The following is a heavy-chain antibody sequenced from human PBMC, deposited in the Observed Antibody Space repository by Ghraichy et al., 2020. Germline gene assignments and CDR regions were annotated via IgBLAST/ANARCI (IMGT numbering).Heavy chain of an antibody. CDR3: ARASPLPITMIVVVID. V-gene: IGHV4-4*02. CDR1: GGSISSSNW. CDR2: IYHSGST. J-gene: IGHJ4*02. Sequence: SETLSLTCAVSGGSISSSNWWSWVRQPPGKGLEWIGEIYHSGSTNYNPSLKSRVTISVDKSKNQFSLKLSSVTAADTAVYYCARASPLPITMIVVVIDWGQGTLVTVSS. D-gene: IGHD3-22*01.